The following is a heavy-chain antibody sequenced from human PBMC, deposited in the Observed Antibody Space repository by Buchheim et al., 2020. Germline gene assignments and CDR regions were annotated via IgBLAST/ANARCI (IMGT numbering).Heavy chain of an antibody. J-gene: IGHJ6*02. Sequence: EVQLVESGGGLVKPGGSLRLSCAASGFTFSSYSMNWVRQAPGKGLEWVSSISSSSSYIYYADSVKGRFTISRDNAKNSLYLQMNSLRAEDTAVYYCARDGYYDSWSGSWAQGYYYGMDVWGQGTT. D-gene: IGHD3-3*01. CDR1: GFTFSSYS. CDR2: ISSSSSYI. V-gene: IGHV3-21*01. CDR3: ARDGYYDSWSGSWAQGYYYGMDV.